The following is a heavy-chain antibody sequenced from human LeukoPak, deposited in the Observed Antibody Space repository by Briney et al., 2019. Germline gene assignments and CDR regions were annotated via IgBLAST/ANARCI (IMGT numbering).Heavy chain of an antibody. V-gene: IGHV3-53*01. J-gene: IGHJ4*02. Sequence: PGGSLRLSCAASGFTVSSNYMSWVRQAPGKGLEWVSVIYSSGSTYYTDSVKGRFTVSRDNSKNTLCLQMNSLRAEDTAVYFCARVRYFDWLFKDWGQGTLVTVSS. CDR2: IYSSGST. D-gene: IGHD3-9*01. CDR3: ARVRYFDWLFKD. CDR1: GFTVSSNY.